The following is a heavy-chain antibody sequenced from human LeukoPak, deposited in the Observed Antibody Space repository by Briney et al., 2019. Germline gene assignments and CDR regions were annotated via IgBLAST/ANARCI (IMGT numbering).Heavy chain of an antibody. J-gene: IGHJ4*02. CDR2: ISYDGSNK. CDR3: ARAHHIVVVVAALDY. D-gene: IGHD2-15*01. Sequence: PGRSLRLTCAASGFTFSSYAMHWVRQAPGKGLEWVAVISYDGSNKYYADSVKGRFTISRDNSKNTLYLQMNNLRAEDTAVYYCARAHHIVVVVAALDYWGQGTLVTVSS. V-gene: IGHV3-30*04. CDR1: GFTFSSYA.